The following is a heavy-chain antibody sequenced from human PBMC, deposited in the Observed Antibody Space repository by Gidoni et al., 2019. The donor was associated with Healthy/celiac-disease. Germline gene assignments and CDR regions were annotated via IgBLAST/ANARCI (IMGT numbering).Heavy chain of an antibody. Sequence: QVQLVESGGGVVQPGRSLRLSCAASGFTFRSYGMHWVRQAPGKGLEWVAVIWYDGSNKYYADSVKGRFTISRDNSKNTLYLQMNSLRAEDTAVYYCARERGAASLRYYYYGMDVWGQGTTVTVSS. CDR3: ARERGAASLRYYYYGMDV. J-gene: IGHJ6*02. CDR2: IWYDGSNK. CDR1: GFTFRSYG. V-gene: IGHV3-33*01. D-gene: IGHD6-13*01.